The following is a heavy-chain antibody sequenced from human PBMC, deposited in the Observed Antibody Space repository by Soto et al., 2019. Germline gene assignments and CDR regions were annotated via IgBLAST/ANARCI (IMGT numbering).Heavy chain of an antibody. V-gene: IGHV3-7*03. Sequence: EVQLVESGGGLVQPGGSLRLSCAASGFTFSSYWMSWVRQAPGKGLEWVANIKQDGSEKYYVDSVKGRFTISRDNAKNSLYLQMNSLRAEDTAVYYCARGSRAADYYYYGMDVWGQGTTVTVSS. D-gene: IGHD6-13*01. CDR2: IKQDGSEK. CDR1: GFTFSSYW. CDR3: ARGSRAADYYYYGMDV. J-gene: IGHJ6*02.